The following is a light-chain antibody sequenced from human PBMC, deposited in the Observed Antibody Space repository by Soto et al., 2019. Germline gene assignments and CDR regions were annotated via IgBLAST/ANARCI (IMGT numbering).Light chain of an antibody. J-gene: IGKJ1*01. Sequence: IQLTQSPSSLSASVGVRVTVSCRSSQNIDNYLNWYVQRPGKAPELLIYSTSNLKSGVPSRFRGSGSGTDFSLTINSLQSEDFATYYCQQSSNIPWTFGQGTKVEIK. CDR1: QNIDNY. CDR2: STS. V-gene: IGKV1-39*01. CDR3: QQSSNIPWT.